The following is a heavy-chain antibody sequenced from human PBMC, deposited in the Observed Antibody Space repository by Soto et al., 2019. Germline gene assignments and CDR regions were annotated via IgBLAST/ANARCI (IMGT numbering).Heavy chain of an antibody. D-gene: IGHD3-9*01. Sequence: ASVKVSCKLSGFTLTELPIHWVRQAPGKGLEWMGAFDPEVGEAVYAQIFQGRFILTEDTNINTAYMELNSLEYEDTAVYFCAVPVHFEAFEQRGQGVLVSVAT. CDR2: FDPEVGEA. CDR3: AVPVHFEAFEQ. CDR1: GFTLTELP. V-gene: IGHV1-24*01. J-gene: IGHJ3*01.